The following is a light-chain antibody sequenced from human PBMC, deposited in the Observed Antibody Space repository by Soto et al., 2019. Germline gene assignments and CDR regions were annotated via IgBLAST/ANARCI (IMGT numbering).Light chain of an antibody. CDR1: QSVSSN. J-gene: IGKJ1*01. CDR3: QQYNDWPRT. V-gene: IGKV3-15*01. CDR2: GAS. Sequence: EIVLTQSPDTVSVSPGERVTLSCRASQSVSSNLAWYQQKPGQAPRLLIYGASTRATGIPARFSGSGSGTEFTLTISSLQSEDFAVYYCQQYNDWPRTFGQGTKVDI.